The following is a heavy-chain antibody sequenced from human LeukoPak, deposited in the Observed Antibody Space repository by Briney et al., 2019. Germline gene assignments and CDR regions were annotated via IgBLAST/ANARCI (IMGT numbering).Heavy chain of an antibody. D-gene: IGHD6-6*01. CDR2: INHSGVT. Sequence: PSETLSLTCAIHGGSLTDYFWTWIRQPPGKGLEWIGEINHSGVTHYSPSVRGRVTMSIDTSKNQFSLTLTSVTAADTAVYYCARGGGSIAARREGYLDYWGQGTLVTVSS. J-gene: IGHJ4*02. CDR3: ARGGGSIAARREGYLDY. V-gene: IGHV4-34*01. CDR1: GGSLTDYF.